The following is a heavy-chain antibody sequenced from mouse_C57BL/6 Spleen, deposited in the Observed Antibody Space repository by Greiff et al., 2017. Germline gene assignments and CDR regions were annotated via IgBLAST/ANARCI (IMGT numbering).Heavy chain of an antibody. Sequence: EVQLQQSGPELVKPGASVKISCKASGYTFTDYYMNWVKQSHGKSLEWIGDINPNNGGTSYNQKFKGKATLTVDKSSSTAYMELRSLTSEDSAVYYCARSLATVVARGYFDVWGTGTTVTVSS. V-gene: IGHV1-26*01. CDR3: ARSLATVVARGYFDV. CDR1: GYTFTDYY. D-gene: IGHD1-1*01. CDR2: INPNNGGT. J-gene: IGHJ1*03.